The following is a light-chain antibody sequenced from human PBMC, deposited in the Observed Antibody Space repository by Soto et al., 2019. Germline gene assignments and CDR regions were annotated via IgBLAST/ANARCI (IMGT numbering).Light chain of an antibody. CDR2: DAS. J-gene: IGKJ1*01. V-gene: IGKV3-15*01. Sequence: EIVMTQSPDTLSVSPGETATLSCRASQSVGSNLAWYQQKPGQAPRLLISDASTRAAGLPARFSGSGSGTELTIKISSLQSEYFEVYHCQQSNNWPKKFGQGTKVDIK. CDR3: QQSNNWPKK. CDR1: QSVGSN.